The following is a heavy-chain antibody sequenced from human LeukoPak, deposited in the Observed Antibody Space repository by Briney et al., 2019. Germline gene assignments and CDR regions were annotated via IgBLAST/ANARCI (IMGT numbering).Heavy chain of an antibody. CDR1: GFTFSSYG. J-gene: IGHJ4*02. Sequence: GRSLRLSCAASGFTFSSYGMHWVRQAPGKGLEWVAVIWYDGSNKYYADSVKGRFTISRDNSKNTLYLQMNSLRAEDTAVYYCAREAAAGPFDYWGQGTLVTVSS. D-gene: IGHD6-13*01. CDR2: IWYDGSNK. V-gene: IGHV3-33*01. CDR3: AREAAAGPFDY.